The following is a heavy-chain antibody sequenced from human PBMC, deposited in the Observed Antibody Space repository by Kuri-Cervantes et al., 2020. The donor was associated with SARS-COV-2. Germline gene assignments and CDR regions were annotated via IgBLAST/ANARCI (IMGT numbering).Heavy chain of an antibody. CDR1: GDSISNTNYY. CDR3: ARYFWSGAYYFDY. D-gene: IGHD3-3*01. CDR2: VSYSGSA. V-gene: IGHV4-39*01. Sequence: GSLRLSCTVSGDSISNTNYYWGWIRQPPGKGLEWIGSVSYSGSAYYNPSLKSRVTIFVDTSKNQLSLWLTSVTAADTAVYYCARYFWSGAYYFDYWGQGALVTVSS. J-gene: IGHJ4*02.